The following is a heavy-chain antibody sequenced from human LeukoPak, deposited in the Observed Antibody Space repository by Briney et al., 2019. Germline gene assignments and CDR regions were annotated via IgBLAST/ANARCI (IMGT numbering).Heavy chain of an antibody. CDR1: GYTFTGYY. D-gene: IGHD6-13*01. CDR2: INPNNGGT. J-gene: IGHJ3*02. V-gene: IGHV1-2*02. CDR3: ARGGSRSSGAFDI. Sequence: ASVKVSCKASGYTFTGYYLHWVRQAPGQGLEWVVWINPNNGGTNYAQTFQGRVTMTRDTSISTAYMELSRLRFDDTAVYYCARGGSRSSGAFDIWGQGTMVTVSS.